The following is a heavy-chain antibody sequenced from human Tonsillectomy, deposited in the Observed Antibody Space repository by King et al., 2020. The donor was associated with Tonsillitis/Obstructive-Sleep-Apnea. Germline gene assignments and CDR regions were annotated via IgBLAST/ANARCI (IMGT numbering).Heavy chain of an antibody. CDR1: GFTFDDYA. D-gene: IGHD1-20*01. J-gene: IGHJ3*02. Sequence: VQLVESRGGLVQPGRSLRLSCAASGFTFDDYAMHWVRQAPGKGLDWVSGISWNSGSIGYADSVKGRFTISRDNAKNSLYLQMNSLRAEDTALYYCPKDMGQHTWMAFDIWGQGTMVTVSS. V-gene: IGHV3-9*01. CDR3: PKDMGQHTWMAFDI. CDR2: ISWNSGSI.